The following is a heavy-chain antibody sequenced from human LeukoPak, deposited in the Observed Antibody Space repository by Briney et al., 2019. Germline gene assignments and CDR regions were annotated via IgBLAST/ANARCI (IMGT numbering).Heavy chain of an antibody. CDR1: GYAFTSYG. CDR3: ARVYSTNYYGSGDRPFLFDY. CDR2: ISIYYGNT. J-gene: IGHJ4*02. D-gene: IGHD3-10*01. Sequence: ASVTVSCKASGYAFTSYGFSWVRQPQGQGLGWMGWISIYYGNTNYAQKLQDRVTMTTDTSTSTAYMELTSLRSDDTAVYYCARVYSTNYYGSGDRPFLFDYWGQGTVVTVSS. V-gene: IGHV1-18*01.